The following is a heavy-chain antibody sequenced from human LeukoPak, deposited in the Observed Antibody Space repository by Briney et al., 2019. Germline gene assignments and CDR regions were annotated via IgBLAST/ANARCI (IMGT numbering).Heavy chain of an antibody. CDR3: ARGGGLDV. CDR2: INADEDRA. D-gene: IGHD3-16*01. J-gene: IGHJ6*02. Sequence: PGGSLRLSCAASGFTFSDYWMHWVRQAPGKGLVWVSHINADEDRAAYADSVKGRFTISRDNARNTLYLQMSNLRAEDTAVYFCARGGGLDVWGQGATVTVSS. CDR1: GFTFSDYW. V-gene: IGHV3-74*01.